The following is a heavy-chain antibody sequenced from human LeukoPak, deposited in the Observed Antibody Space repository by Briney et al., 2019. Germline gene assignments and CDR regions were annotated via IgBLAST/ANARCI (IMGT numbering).Heavy chain of an antibody. D-gene: IGHD2-15*01. CDR1: GFTSSSYW. Sequence: GGSLRLSCAVSGFTSSSYWMSWVRQAPGKGLEWLANIKQDGSEKDYVDSVKGRFTISRDNAKNSLYLQMNSLRAEDTAVYYCARAPYCIGGSCRFGYWGQGTLVTVSS. CDR3: ARAPYCIGGSCRFGY. V-gene: IGHV3-7*03. CDR2: IKQDGSEK. J-gene: IGHJ4*02.